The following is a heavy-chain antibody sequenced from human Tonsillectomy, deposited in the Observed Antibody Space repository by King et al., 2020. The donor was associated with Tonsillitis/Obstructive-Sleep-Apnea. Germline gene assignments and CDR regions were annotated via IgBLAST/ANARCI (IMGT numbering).Heavy chain of an antibody. D-gene: IGHD5-24*01. CDR3: ARTRDGYNNYYYYYYMDV. CDR2: IYPGDSDT. Sequence: VQLVESGAEVKKPGESLKISCKGSGYSFTSYWIAWVRQMPGKGLEWMGIIYPGDSDTRYSRSFQGQVTISADKSISTAYLQWSSLKASDTAMYYCARTRDGYNNYYYYYYMDVWGKGTTVTVSS. J-gene: IGHJ6*03. V-gene: IGHV5-51*01. CDR1: GYSFTSYW.